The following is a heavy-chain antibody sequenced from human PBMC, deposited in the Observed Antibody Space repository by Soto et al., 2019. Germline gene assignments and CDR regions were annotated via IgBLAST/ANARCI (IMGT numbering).Heavy chain of an antibody. J-gene: IGHJ6*02. Sequence: QVRLEESGPGLVKPSETLSLICSVSGGSVNNADYFWSWIRHHPENGLEWIGYIYYSRSTRYNPSFKTRATLSIDTSKNQFSLRLNSVTDADTAVYFCARDADYGGSRGGMDVWGRGTTVTVSS. CDR1: GGSVNNADYF. V-gene: IGHV4-31*03. CDR2: IYYSRST. CDR3: ARDADYGGSRGGMDV. D-gene: IGHD4-17*01.